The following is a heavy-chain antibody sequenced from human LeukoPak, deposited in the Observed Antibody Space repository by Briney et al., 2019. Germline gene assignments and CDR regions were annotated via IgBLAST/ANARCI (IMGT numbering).Heavy chain of an antibody. V-gene: IGHV3-30*02. Sequence: GGSLRLSCAASGFTFSSYGMHWVRQAPGKGLEWVAFIRYDGSNKYYADSVKGRFTISRDNSKNTLYLQMNSLRAEDTAVYYCAKVGYCSSTSCSLYYYYMDVWGKGTTVTVSS. CDR2: IRYDGSNK. CDR1: GFTFSSYG. J-gene: IGHJ6*03. CDR3: AKVGYCSSTSCSLYYYYMDV. D-gene: IGHD2-2*01.